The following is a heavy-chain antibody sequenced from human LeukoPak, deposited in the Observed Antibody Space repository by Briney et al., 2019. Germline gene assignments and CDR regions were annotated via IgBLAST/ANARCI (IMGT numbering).Heavy chain of an antibody. Sequence: ASVKVSCKASGGTFSSYAISWVRQAPGQGLEWMGGIIPIFGTANYAQKFQGRVTITADKSTSTAYMELSSLRSEDTAVYYCARDPVDRVATIIDPYYYYYMDVWGKGTTVTVSS. D-gene: IGHD5-12*01. V-gene: IGHV1-69*06. CDR2: IIPIFGTA. CDR3: ARDPVDRVATIIDPYYYYYMDV. CDR1: GGTFSSYA. J-gene: IGHJ6*03.